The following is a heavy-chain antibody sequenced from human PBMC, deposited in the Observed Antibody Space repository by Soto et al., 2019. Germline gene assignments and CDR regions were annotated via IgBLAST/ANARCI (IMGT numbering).Heavy chain of an antibody. D-gene: IGHD2-15*01. CDR1: GFTFSSYS. CDR2: ISSSSSTI. V-gene: IGHV3-48*02. Sequence: GGSLRLSCAASGFTFSSYSMNWVRQAPGKGLEWVSYISSSSSTIYYADSVKGRFTISRDNAKNSLYLQMNSLRDEDTAVYYCARDDQGYCSGGSCKPKPHGFDYWGQGTLVTVSS. CDR3: ARDDQGYCSGGSCKPKPHGFDY. J-gene: IGHJ4*02.